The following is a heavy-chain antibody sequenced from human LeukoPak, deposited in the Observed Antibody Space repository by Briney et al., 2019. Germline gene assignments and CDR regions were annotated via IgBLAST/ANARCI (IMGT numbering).Heavy chain of an antibody. CDR3: ARDLLATTTHYYYGMDV. J-gene: IGHJ6*02. Sequence: GESLRLSCAASGFTFSSYAMHWVRQAPGKGLEWVAVISYDGSNKYYADSVKGRFTISRDNSKNTLYLQMNSLRAEDTAVYYCARDLLATTTHYYYGMDVWGQGTTVTVSS. CDR2: ISYDGSNK. D-gene: IGHD5-12*01. V-gene: IGHV3-30-3*01. CDR1: GFTFSSYA.